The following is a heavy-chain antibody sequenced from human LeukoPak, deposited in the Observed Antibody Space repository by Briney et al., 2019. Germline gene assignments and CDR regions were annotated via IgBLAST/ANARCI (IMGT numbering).Heavy chain of an antibody. CDR2: IYYSGIT. Sequence: PSETLSLTCTVSGGSIRGYYWSWIRQPPGKGLEYIGYIYYSGITNYNPSLKSRVTMSVDTSKNQFSLKPSSVTAADTAVYYCARESDYGDYVDYWGQGTLVTVSS. D-gene: IGHD4-17*01. J-gene: IGHJ4*02. V-gene: IGHV4-59*12. CDR3: ARESDYGDYVDY. CDR1: GGSIRGYY.